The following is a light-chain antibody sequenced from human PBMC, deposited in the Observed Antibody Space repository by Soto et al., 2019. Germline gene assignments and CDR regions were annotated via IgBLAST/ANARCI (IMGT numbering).Light chain of an antibody. CDR2: SSS. CDR1: TGAVTSGYS. Sequence: QAVVTQELSLTVSPGGTVTLTCASSTGAVTSGYSPNWIQQKPGQAPRALVYSSSKKHSWTPARFSGSLLGGKAALTLSGVQPEDEAEYYCLLYYDGTYVFGTGTKVTVL. CDR3: LLYYDGTYV. J-gene: IGLJ1*01. V-gene: IGLV7-43*01.